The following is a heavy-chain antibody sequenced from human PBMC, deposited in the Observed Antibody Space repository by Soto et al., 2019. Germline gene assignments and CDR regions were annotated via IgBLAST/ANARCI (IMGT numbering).Heavy chain of an antibody. V-gene: IGHV3-53*01. J-gene: IGHJ3*02. Sequence: GGSRRRSCAVSGFTVSSNYMSWVRQAPGKGLEWVSVIYSGGSTYYADSVKGRFTISRDNSKNTLYLQMNSLRAEDTAVYYCARDGYYDYGDSHVFDIWGQGTMVTVSS. CDR1: GFTVSSNY. D-gene: IGHD4-17*01. CDR2: IYSGGST. CDR3: ARDGYYDYGDSHVFDI.